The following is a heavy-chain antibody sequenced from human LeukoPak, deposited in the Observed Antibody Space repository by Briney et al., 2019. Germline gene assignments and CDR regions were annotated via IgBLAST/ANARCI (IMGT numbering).Heavy chain of an antibody. Sequence: ASETLSLTCTVSGGSISSYYWSWIRQPPGKGLEWIGYIYYSGSTNYNPSLKSRVTISVDTSNQFSLKLSSVTAADTAVYYCARDSCDGDCFSFDYWGQGTLLSVSS. V-gene: IGHV4-59*12. CDR3: ARDSCDGDCFSFDY. CDR1: GGSISSYY. J-gene: IGHJ4*02. D-gene: IGHD2-21*02. CDR2: IYYSGST.